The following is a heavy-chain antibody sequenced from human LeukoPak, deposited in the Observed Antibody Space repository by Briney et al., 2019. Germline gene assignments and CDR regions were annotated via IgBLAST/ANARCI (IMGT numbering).Heavy chain of an antibody. CDR2: ISGGATRT. Sequence: GGSLRLSCAASAFIFHTYDMSWVRQAPGKGPAWVSGISGGATRTYYTDSVTGRFTISRDNSKNTLYLQMNSLRGEDTAVYFCAKGGGRGDYDLTGRFSTHFDSWGQGTPVIVSS. CDR1: AFIFHTYD. V-gene: IGHV3-23*01. J-gene: IGHJ4*02. CDR3: AKGGGRGDYDLTGRFSTHFDS. D-gene: IGHD4-17*01.